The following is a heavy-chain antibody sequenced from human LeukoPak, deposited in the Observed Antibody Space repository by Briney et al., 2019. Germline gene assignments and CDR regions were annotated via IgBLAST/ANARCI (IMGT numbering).Heavy chain of an antibody. CDR3: ARGPYYYGSGSYEYYNWFDP. J-gene: IGHJ5*02. CDR1: GGSISSSSYY. V-gene: IGHV4-39*07. CDR2: IYYSGST. D-gene: IGHD3-10*01. Sequence: PSETLSLTCTVSGGSISSSSYYWGWIRQPPGKGLEWIGSIYYSGSTYYNPSLKSRVTISVDTSKNQFSLKLSSVTAADTAVYYCARGPYYYGSGSYEYYNWFDPWGQGTLVTVSS.